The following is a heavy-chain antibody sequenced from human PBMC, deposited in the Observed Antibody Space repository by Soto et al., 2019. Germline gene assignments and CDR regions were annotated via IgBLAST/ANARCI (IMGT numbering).Heavy chain of an antibody. D-gene: IGHD3-3*02. Sequence: WASVKVSCKASGGTFSSYAISWVRQAPGQGLEWMGGIIPIFGTANYAQKFQGRVTITADKSTSTAYMELSSLRSEDTAVYYCARDSFPVVRWFDPWGQGTLVTVSS. CDR2: IIPIFGTA. J-gene: IGHJ5*02. CDR3: ARDSFPVVRWFDP. CDR1: GGTFSSYA. V-gene: IGHV1-69*06.